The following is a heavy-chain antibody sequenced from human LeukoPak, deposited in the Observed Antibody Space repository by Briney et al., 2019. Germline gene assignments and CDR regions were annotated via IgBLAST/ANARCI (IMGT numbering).Heavy chain of an antibody. V-gene: IGHV6-1*01. J-gene: IGHJ6*02. CDR3: ARGYCSSTSCYDYYYGMDV. D-gene: IGHD2-2*01. CDR2: TYYRSKWYN. Sequence: SQTLSLTCAISGDSVSSNSAAWNWIRQSPSRGLECLGRTYYRSKWYNDYAVSVKSRITINPDTSKNQFSLQLNSVTPEDTAVYYCARGYCSSTSCYDYYYGMDVWGQGTTVTVSS. CDR1: GDSVSSNSAA.